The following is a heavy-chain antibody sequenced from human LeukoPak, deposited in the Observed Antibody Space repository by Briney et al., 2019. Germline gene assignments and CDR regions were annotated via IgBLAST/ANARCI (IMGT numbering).Heavy chain of an antibody. V-gene: IGHV4-59*01. CDR3: ARVFRRSSSGSDSLRY. Sequence: SETLSLTCTVSGGSISSYYWSWIRQPPGKGLEWIGYIYYSGSTNYNPSLKSRVTISVDTSKNQFSLKLSSVTAADTAVYYCARVFRRSSSGSDSLRYWGQGTLVTVSS. CDR2: IYYSGST. CDR1: GGSISSYY. J-gene: IGHJ4*02. D-gene: IGHD1-26*01.